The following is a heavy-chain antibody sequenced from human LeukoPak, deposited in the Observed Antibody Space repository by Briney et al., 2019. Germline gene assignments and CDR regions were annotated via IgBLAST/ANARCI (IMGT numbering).Heavy chain of an antibody. V-gene: IGHV1-18*01. Sequence: ASVKVSCKASGYTFTNYGISWVRQAPGQGLEWMGWISTYNGNNNYAQKFQGRVTMTRDTSTSTVYMELSSLRSEDTAVYYCALSGYYIYYYMDVWGKGTTVTVSS. J-gene: IGHJ6*03. CDR2: ISTYNGNN. CDR1: GYTFTNYG. CDR3: ALSGYYIYYYMDV. D-gene: IGHD3-3*01.